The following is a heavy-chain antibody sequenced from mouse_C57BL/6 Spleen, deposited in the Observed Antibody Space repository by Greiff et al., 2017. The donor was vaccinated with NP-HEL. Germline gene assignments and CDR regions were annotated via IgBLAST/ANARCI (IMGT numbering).Heavy chain of an antibody. CDR3: ARSSSWYFDV. Sequence: QVQLKQPGAELVMPGASVKLSCKASGYTFTSYWMHWVKQRPGQGLEWIGEIDPSDSYTNYNQKFKGKSTLTVDKSSSTAYMQLSSLTSEDSAVYYCARSSSWYFDVWGTGTTVTVSS. V-gene: IGHV1-69*01. D-gene: IGHD1-1*01. J-gene: IGHJ1*03. CDR2: IDPSDSYT. CDR1: GYTFTSYW.